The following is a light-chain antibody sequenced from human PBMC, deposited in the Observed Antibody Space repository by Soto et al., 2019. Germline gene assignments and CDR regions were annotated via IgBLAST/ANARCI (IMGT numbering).Light chain of an antibody. CDR2: GAS. V-gene: IGKV3-20*01. Sequence: EIVLTQSPGTLSLSPGERATLSCRAGQSVSSSYLAWYQQKPGQAPRLLIYGASSRATGIPDSFSGSGSGTDFTLTISRLEPEDFAVYYCQQYGSSPLVTFGQGTRLEIK. CDR3: QQYGSSPLVT. CDR1: QSVSSSY. J-gene: IGKJ5*01.